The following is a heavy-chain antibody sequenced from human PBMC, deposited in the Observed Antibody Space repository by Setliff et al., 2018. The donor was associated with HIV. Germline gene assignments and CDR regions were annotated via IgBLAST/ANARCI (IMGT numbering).Heavy chain of an antibody. CDR1: DDSISRSSYY. CDR3: ARRKSGSSYRFFNY. D-gene: IGHD3-16*02. J-gene: IGHJ4*02. CDR2: IYYSGST. Sequence: PSETLSLTCTVTDDSISRSSYYWAWIRQSPGKGLEWIGSIYYSGSTYYNPSLRSRVTISVDTSKNQFSLKLSSVTAADTAVYYCARRKSGSSYRFFNYWGLGSLVTVSS. V-gene: IGHV4-39*07.